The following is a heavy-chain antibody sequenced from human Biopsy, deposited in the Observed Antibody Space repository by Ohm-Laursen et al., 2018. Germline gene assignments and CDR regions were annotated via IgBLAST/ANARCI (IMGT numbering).Heavy chain of an antibody. CDR2: NWDDGGHQ. CDR1: GFNFIAYG. J-gene: IGHJ4*02. CDR3: VTDRLDDITKVRGSMTD. Sequence: SLRLCCAASGFNFIAYGMHLVRQAPDKGLEWVALNWDDGGHQYYAGTVKGRFTSSRDNSKNSLYLHRNALRVEDTAVYYWVTDRLDDITKVRGSMTDWGQGTLVIVSS. V-gene: IGHV3-33*01. D-gene: IGHD3-10*01.